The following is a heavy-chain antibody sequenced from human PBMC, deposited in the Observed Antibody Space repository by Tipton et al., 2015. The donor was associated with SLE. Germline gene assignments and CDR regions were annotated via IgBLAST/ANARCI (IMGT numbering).Heavy chain of an antibody. CDR1: GYSISSGYY. Sequence: LSCTVSGYSISSGYYWGWIRQPPGKGLEWIGSIYHSGSTYYNPSLKSRVTISVDTSKNQFSLKLSSVTAADTAVYYCARGPYCSGDTCYSDFYYGMDIWGQGTTVSVSS. CDR2: IYHSGST. CDR3: ARGPYCSGDTCYSDFYYGMDI. V-gene: IGHV4-38-2*02. D-gene: IGHD2-15*01. J-gene: IGHJ6*02.